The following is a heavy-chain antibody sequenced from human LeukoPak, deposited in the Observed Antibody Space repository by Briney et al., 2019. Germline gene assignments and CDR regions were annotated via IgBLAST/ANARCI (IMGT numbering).Heavy chain of an antibody. CDR3: AKDPRTKYDFWSGYFVDY. Sequence: GGSLRPSCAASGFTFSSYAMSWVRQAPGKGLEWVSAISGSGGSTYYADSVKGRFTISRDNSKNTLYLQMNSLRAEDTAVYYCAKDPRTKYDFWSGYFVDYWGQGTLVTVSS. CDR1: GFTFSSYA. J-gene: IGHJ4*02. CDR2: ISGSGGST. V-gene: IGHV3-23*01. D-gene: IGHD3-3*01.